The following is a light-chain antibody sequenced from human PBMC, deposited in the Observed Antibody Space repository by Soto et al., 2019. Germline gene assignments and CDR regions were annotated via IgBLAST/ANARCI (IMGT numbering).Light chain of an antibody. J-gene: IGLJ1*01. Sequence: QSVLTQPPSASGSPGQSVTISCTGTSSDVGGYNYVSWYQQHPGKAPKLMIYEVSKRPSGVPDRFSGSKSGNTVSPTVSGLQAEDEADYYCSSYAGSNNYVFGTGTKVTVL. CDR3: SSYAGSNNYV. CDR1: SSDVGGYNY. CDR2: EVS. V-gene: IGLV2-8*01.